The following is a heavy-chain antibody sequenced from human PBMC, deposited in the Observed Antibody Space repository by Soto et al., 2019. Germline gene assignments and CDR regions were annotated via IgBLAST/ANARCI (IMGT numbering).Heavy chain of an antibody. V-gene: IGHV5-51*01. Sequence: GPALKISCKGSGYSFTSYWFGWLRQMPGKGLEWMGIIYPGDSDTRYSPSFQGQVTISADKSISTAYLQWSSLEASDTAMYYCARRSHYAMDVWGQGTTVTVSS. CDR1: GYSFTSYW. CDR3: ARRSHYAMDV. J-gene: IGHJ6*02. CDR2: IYPGDSDT.